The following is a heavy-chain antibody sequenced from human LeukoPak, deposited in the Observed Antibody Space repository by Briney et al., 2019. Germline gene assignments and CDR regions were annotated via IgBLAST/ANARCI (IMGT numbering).Heavy chain of an antibody. V-gene: IGHV4-4*07. CDR1: GGSISSYY. CDR2: IYTSGST. Sequence: SETLSLTCTVSGGSISSYYWSWIRQPAGKGLEWIGRIYTSGSTNYNPSLKSRVTMSVDTSKNQFSLKLSSVTAADTAVYYCARERQLWLLEYYYYYMDVWGKGTTVTVSS. D-gene: IGHD5-18*01. CDR3: ARERQLWLLEYYYYYMDV. J-gene: IGHJ6*03.